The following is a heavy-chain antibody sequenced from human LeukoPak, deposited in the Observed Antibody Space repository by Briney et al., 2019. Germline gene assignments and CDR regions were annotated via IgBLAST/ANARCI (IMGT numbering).Heavy chain of an antibody. J-gene: IGHJ4*02. CDR2: IYHTGST. CDR1: GFSISSGYH. Sequence: SETLSLTCAVSGFSISSGYHWGWFRQPPGKGLEWIGSIYHTGSTYYNPSLESRVTISVDTSKKQFSLNLRSVTAADTAVYYCARPGYCSGGTCYFDSWGQGALVTVSS. V-gene: IGHV4-38-2*01. D-gene: IGHD2-15*01. CDR3: ARPGYCSGGTCYFDS.